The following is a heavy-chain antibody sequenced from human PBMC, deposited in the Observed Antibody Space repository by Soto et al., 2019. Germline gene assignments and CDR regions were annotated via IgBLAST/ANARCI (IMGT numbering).Heavy chain of an antibody. J-gene: IGHJ4*02. V-gene: IGHV3-53*01. CDR3: ARVSYSRRSYYFDY. CDR1: GFTVSSNY. CDR2: IYSGGST. D-gene: IGHD6-13*01. Sequence: GGSLRLSCAASGFTVSSNYMSWVRQAPGKGLEWVSVIYSGGSTYYADSVKGRFTISRGNSKNTLYLQMNSLRAEDTAVYYCARVSYSRRSYYFDYWGQGTLVTVSS.